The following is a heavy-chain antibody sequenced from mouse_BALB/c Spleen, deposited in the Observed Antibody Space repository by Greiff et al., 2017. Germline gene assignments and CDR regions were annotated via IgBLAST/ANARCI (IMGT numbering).Heavy chain of an antibody. D-gene: IGHD3-1*01. CDR2: ISSGGST. V-gene: IGHV5-6-5*01. CDR1: GFTFSSYA. J-gene: IGHJ2*01. Sequence: EVMLVESGGGLVKPGGSLKLSCAASGFTFSSYAMSWVRQTPEKRLEWVASISSGGSTYYPDSVKGRFTISRDNARNILYLQMSSLRSEDTAMYYCARRGATSDFDYWGQGTTLTVSS. CDR3: ARRGATSDFDY.